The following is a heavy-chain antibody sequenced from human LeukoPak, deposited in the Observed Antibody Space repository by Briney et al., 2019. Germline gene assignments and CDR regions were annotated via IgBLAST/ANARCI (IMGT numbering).Heavy chain of an antibody. Sequence: SETLSLTCTVSSGSISSYYWSWIRQPPGKGLEWIGYIYYSGSTNYNPSLKSRVTIPVDTSKNQFSLKLSSVTAADTAVYYCARSYYGSGSSTFDYWGQGTLVTVSS. CDR2: IYYSGST. CDR3: ARSYYGSGSSTFDY. J-gene: IGHJ4*02. V-gene: IGHV4-59*01. D-gene: IGHD3-10*01. CDR1: SGSISSYY.